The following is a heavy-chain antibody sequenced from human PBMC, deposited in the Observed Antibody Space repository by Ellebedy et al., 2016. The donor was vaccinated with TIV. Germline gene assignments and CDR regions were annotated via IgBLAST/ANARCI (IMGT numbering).Heavy chain of an antibody. V-gene: IGHV3-23*01. Sequence: PGGSLRLSCAASGFTFSNYAMNWVRQAPGKGLEWVSGISSSGDSTYYADSVKGRFTVSRDNSQNTLFLQVNSLRAEDTAVYYCASSRYHYDLGNTIFAYWGQGALVTVSS. J-gene: IGHJ4*02. CDR3: ASSRYHYDLGNTIFAY. CDR1: GFTFSNYA. CDR2: ISSSGDST. D-gene: IGHD3-10*01.